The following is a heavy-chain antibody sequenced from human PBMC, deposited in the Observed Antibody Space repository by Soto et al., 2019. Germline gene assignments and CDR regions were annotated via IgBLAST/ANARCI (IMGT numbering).Heavy chain of an antibody. D-gene: IGHD6-19*01. CDR1: GDSVSSNSAT. CDR3: ARVWAVAGHFDY. V-gene: IGHV6-1*01. CDR2: TYYRSQWYN. Sequence: SQTLSLTCAISGDSVSSNSATWNWIRQSPSRGLEWLGRTYYRSQWYNDYAVSAKSRITINPDTSKNQFSLQLNSVTPDDAAVYYCARVWAVAGHFDYWGQGTLVTVSS. J-gene: IGHJ4*02.